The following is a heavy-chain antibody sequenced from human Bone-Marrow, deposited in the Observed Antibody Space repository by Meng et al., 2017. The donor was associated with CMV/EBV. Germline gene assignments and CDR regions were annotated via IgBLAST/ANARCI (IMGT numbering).Heavy chain of an antibody. J-gene: IGHJ5*02. CDR3: ARGIAAADWGFDP. Sequence: SETLSLTCTVSGGSISSYYWSWIRQPPGKGLEWIGYIYYSGSTNYNPSLKSRVTISVDTSKNQFSLKLSSVTAADTAVYYCARGIAAADWGFDPWCQGTLVTFSS. CDR1: GGSISSYY. D-gene: IGHD6-13*01. V-gene: IGHV4-59*01. CDR2: IYYSGST.